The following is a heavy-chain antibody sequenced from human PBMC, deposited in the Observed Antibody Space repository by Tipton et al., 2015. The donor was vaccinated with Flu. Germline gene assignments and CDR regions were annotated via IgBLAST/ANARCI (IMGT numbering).Heavy chain of an antibody. CDR2: IFRTGST. CDR3: ARGDYGDYDHEADAFDI. V-gene: IGHV4-38-2*02. D-gene: IGHD4-17*01. J-gene: IGHJ3*02. Sequence: TLSLTCTISGDSISSDYYWGWIRQPPGKGLEWIGNIFRTGSTYRNSSLKSRATISIDRSKNQFSLRLSSVTAADAAMYYCARGDYGDYDHEADAFDIWGQGTLVTVSA. CDR1: GDSISSDYY.